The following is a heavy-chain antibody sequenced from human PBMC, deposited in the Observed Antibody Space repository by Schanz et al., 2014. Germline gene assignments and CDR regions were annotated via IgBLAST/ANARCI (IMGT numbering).Heavy chain of an antibody. J-gene: IGHJ4*01. Sequence: QVQLQQWGAGLLKPSETLSLTCAVYGGSFSGYYWTWIRQPPGKGLAWIGEIHHSGSTNYNPSLKSRVTIPMDTSKTQFSLKLSSVTAADTAVYYCARGEWSTSQFDYWGHGTLVTVSS. CDR1: GGSFSGYY. D-gene: IGHD2-2*01. V-gene: IGHV4-34*01. CDR3: ARGEWSTSQFDY. CDR2: IHHSGST.